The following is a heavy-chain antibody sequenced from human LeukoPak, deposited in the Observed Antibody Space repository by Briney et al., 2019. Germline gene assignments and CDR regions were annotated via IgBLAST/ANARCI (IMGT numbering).Heavy chain of an antibody. D-gene: IGHD5-18*01. CDR2: LWYDGSSK. CDR1: GFTFSSYG. CDR3: ASDHSLGYSAGYVDQ. V-gene: IGHV3-33*01. J-gene: IGHJ4*02. Sequence: PGGSLRLSCAASGFTFSSYGMNWVRQAPGQGLEWVALLWYDGSSKYYADSVKGRFTTSRDNSKNTLYLQMNSLRAEDTAVYYCASDHSLGYSAGYVDQWGQGTLVTVSS.